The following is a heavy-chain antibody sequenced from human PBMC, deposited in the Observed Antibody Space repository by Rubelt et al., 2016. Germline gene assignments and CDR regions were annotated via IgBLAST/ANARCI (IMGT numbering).Heavy chain of an antibody. D-gene: IGHD1-14*01. J-gene: IGHJ3*02. Sequence: QVQLVESGGGVVQPGRSLRLSCAASGFIFSSYGMHWVRQAPGQGLEWVAVDWYDGSEKAHADSVRGRFTISRDNSKNMLYLQMNSLRAEDTAVYYCARGGAAGEAFDIWGQGTIVTVSS. CDR3: ARGGAAGEAFDI. CDR1: GFIFSSYG. CDR2: DWYDGSEK. V-gene: IGHV3-33*01.